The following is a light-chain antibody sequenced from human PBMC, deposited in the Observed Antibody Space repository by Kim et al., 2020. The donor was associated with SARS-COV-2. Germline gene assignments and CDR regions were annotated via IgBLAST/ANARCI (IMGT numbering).Light chain of an antibody. CDR3: QQYNNWPPGFT. CDR1: QSVSSN. Sequence: PGERATLSGRASQSVSSNLAWYQQKPGQAPRLLIYGASTRATGIPARFSGSGSGTEFTLTISSLQSEDFAVYYCQQYNNWPPGFTFGPGTKVDIK. CDR2: GAS. V-gene: IGKV3-15*01. J-gene: IGKJ3*01.